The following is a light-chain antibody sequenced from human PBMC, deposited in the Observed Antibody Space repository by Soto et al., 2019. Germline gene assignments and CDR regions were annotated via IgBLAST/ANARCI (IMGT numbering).Light chain of an antibody. CDR2: GAS. CDR3: QQYGSSPYT. V-gene: IGKV3-20*01. Sequence: EIVLTQSPGTLSLSPGERATLSCRASQNFGNTFLAWYQQKPGQAPRLLIYGASSRATGIPDRFSGSGSETDFTLNISRLEPEDFAVYYCQQYGSSPYTFGQGTKLEIK. CDR1: QNFGNTF. J-gene: IGKJ2*01.